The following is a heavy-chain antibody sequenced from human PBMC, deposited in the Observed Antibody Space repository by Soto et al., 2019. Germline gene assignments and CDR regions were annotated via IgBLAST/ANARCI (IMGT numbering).Heavy chain of an antibody. D-gene: IGHD5-18*01. CDR2: IYYSGST. V-gene: IGHV4-59*01. Sequence: SETLSLTCTVSGGSIDSYYWSWIRQPPGKGLEWIGYIYYSGSTNYNPSLKSRVTISVDTSKNQFSLKLNSVTAADTAVCYCARDSRLGLPDYWGQGTLVTVSS. CDR1: GGSIDSYY. CDR3: ARDSRLGLPDY. J-gene: IGHJ4*02.